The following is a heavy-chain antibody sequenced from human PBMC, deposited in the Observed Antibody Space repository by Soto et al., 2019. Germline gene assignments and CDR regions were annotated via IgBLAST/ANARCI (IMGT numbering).Heavy chain of an antibody. CDR1: GDSISSSY. V-gene: IGHV4-59*01. J-gene: IGHJ5*02. CDR3: ASQDHSRSSSGWFDP. D-gene: IGHD6-6*01. CDR2: MYYSGST. Sequence: QVQLQESGPRLVKPSETLSLTCTISGDSISSSYWNWIRQPPGKGLEWIGYMYYSGSTNYNPSLKSRVTISVDTARNQFSLKLTSVTAADTAVYYCASQDHSRSSSGWFDPWGQGTLVTVSS.